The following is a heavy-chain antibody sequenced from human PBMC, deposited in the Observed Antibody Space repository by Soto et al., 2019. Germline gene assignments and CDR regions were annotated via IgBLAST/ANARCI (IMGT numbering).Heavy chain of an antibody. Sequence: ASVKVSCKASGGTFSSYAISWVRQAPGQGLEWMGGIIPIFGTANYAQKFQGRVTITADESTSTAYMELSSLRSEDTAVYYCARDRDYYYYGMDVWGQGTTVTVSS. D-gene: IGHD3-10*01. CDR1: GGTFSSYA. CDR2: IIPIFGTA. V-gene: IGHV1-69*13. CDR3: ARDRDYYYYGMDV. J-gene: IGHJ6*02.